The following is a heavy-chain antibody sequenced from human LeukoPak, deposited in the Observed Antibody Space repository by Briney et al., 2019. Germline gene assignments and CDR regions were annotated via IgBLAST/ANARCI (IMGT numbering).Heavy chain of an antibody. CDR3: ARGARDSSGYPFDY. Sequence: SQTLSLTCTVSGGSISSGDYYWSWIRQPPGKGLEWIGYIYYSGSTYYNPSLKSRVTISVDTPKNQFSLKLSSVTAADTAVYYCARGARDSSGYPFDYWGQGTLVTVSS. V-gene: IGHV4-30-4*01. CDR2: IYYSGST. D-gene: IGHD3-22*01. J-gene: IGHJ4*02. CDR1: GGSISSGDYY.